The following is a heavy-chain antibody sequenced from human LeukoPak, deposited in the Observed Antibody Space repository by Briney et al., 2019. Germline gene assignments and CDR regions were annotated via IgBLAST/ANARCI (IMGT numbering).Heavy chain of an antibody. V-gene: IGHV3-48*04. D-gene: IGHD6-13*01. CDR1: GFTFSNYW. CDR3: AKGTHSSSWHWLDP. J-gene: IGHJ5*02. CDR2: ISSSSSTI. Sequence: GGSLRLSCAASGFTFSNYWMSWVRQAPGKGLEWVSYISSSSSTIYYADSVKGRFTISRDNAKNSLYLQMNSLRAEDTAVYYCAKGTHSSSWHWLDPWGQGTLVTVSS.